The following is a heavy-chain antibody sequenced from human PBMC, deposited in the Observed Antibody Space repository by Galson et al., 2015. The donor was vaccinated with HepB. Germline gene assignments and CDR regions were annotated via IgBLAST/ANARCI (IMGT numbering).Heavy chain of an antibody. V-gene: IGHV5-10-1*01. D-gene: IGHD2-2*01. CDR3: ATLQYQLLDYYCMDV. CDR2: IDPSDSYT. CDR1: GSSFTSYW. J-gene: IGHJ6*02. Sequence: QSGAEVKKPGESLRISCKGSGSSFTSYWISWVRQMPGKGLEWMGRIDPSDSYTNYSPSFQGHVTISDEKSISTAYLLLSSLKASDTAMYSCATLQYQLLDYYCMDVWGQGTPVTVSS.